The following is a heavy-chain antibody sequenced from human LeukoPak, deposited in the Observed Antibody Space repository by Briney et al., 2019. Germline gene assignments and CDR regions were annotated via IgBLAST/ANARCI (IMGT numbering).Heavy chain of an antibody. V-gene: IGHV3-43*02. Sequence: PGGSLRLSCAASGFTFADYAMHWVRQAPGKGLEWVSLISGDGGDTSYADSVRGRFTISRDNRKSSPYLQMNSLTTEDTALYYCTKAIGGSGYYGVDYWGQGTLVTVSS. J-gene: IGHJ4*02. D-gene: IGHD3-3*01. CDR3: TKAIGGSGYYGVDY. CDR1: GFTFADYA. CDR2: ISGDGGDT.